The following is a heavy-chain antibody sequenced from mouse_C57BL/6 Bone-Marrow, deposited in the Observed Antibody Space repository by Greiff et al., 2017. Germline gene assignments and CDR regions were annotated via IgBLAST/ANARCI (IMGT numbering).Heavy chain of an antibody. CDR2: IDPSDSET. CDR3: ARRANWEEGFYAMDY. V-gene: IGHV1-52*01. D-gene: IGHD4-1*01. CDR1: GYTFTSYW. J-gene: IGHJ4*01. Sequence: VQLQQPGAELVRPGSSVKLSCKASGYTFTSYWMHWVKQRPIQGLEWIGNIDPSDSETHYNQKFKDKATLTVDKSSSTAYMQLSSLTSEDSAVYYCARRANWEEGFYAMDYWGQGTSVTVSS.